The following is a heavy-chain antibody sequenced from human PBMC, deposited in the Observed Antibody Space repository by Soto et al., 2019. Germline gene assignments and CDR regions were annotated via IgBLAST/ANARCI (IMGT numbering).Heavy chain of an antibody. V-gene: IGHV3-13*01. CDR1: GFTFSSYD. D-gene: IGHD2-15*01. CDR2: IGTAGDT. J-gene: IGHJ4*02. CDR3: ARGYCSGGSCYHDY. Sequence: GGSLRLSCAASGFTFSSYDMHWVRQATGKGLEWVSAIGTAGDTYYPGSVKGRFTISRENAKNSLYLQMNSLRAGDTAVYYCARGYCSGGSCYHDYWGQGTLVTVSS.